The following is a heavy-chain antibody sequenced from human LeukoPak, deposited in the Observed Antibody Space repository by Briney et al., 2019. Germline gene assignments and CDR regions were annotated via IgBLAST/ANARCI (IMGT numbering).Heavy chain of an antibody. J-gene: IGHJ5*02. CDR2: INAGNGNT. CDR1: GYTFTSYA. Sequence: ASVKVSCKASGYTFTSYAMHWVRQAPGQRLEWMGWINAGNGNTKYSQKSQGRVTITRDTSASTAYMELSSLRSEDTAVYYCARVGLYYWFDPWGQGTLVTVSS. V-gene: IGHV1-3*01. CDR3: ARVGLYYWFDP. D-gene: IGHD2-15*01.